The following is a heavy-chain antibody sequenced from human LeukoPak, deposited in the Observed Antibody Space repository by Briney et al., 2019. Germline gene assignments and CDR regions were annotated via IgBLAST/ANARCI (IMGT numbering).Heavy chain of an antibody. Sequence: GGSLRLSCTASGFTFGDHAVSWVRQAPGKGLEWVGFIRMKAYGGTTEYAASVKGRFTISRDDSKNIVHLQMNSLKTEDTAMYFCFRGYCSGGSCYFYYYYMDVWGKGTTVTVSS. CDR1: GFTFGDHA. CDR3: FRGYCSGGSCYFYYYYMDV. J-gene: IGHJ6*03. CDR2: IRMKAYGGTT. V-gene: IGHV3-49*04. D-gene: IGHD2-15*01.